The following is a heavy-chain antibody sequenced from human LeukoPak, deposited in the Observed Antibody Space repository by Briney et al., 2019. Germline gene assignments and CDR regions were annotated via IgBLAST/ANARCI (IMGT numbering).Heavy chain of an antibody. CDR3: AKDTVKVTTIRRVPHYMDV. CDR2: VSGSGGST. J-gene: IGHJ6*03. V-gene: IGHV3-23*01. D-gene: IGHD5-12*01. CDR1: GFTFNTYD. Sequence: PGGSLRLSCAASGFTFNTYDMSWVRQAPGKGLEWVSGVSGSGGSTYYADSVKGRFTISRDNSKNTLYLQMNSLRAEDTAVYYCAKDTVKVTTIRRVPHYMDVWGKGTTVTISS.